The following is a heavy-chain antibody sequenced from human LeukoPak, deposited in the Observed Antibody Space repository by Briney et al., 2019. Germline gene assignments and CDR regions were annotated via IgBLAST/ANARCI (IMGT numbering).Heavy chain of an antibody. CDR2: ISYSGST. J-gene: IGHJ4*02. CDR1: GGSIRNYF. V-gene: IGHV4-59*08. CDR3: ARHSNDILCYFDF. Sequence: PSETLSLTCTVSGGSIRNYFWSWLRQPPGKGLEWIGYISYSGSTVYNPSLKSRVTISVDTSKNQFSLKLTSVTAADTAVYFCARHSNDILCYFDFWGQGSLVTVSS. D-gene: IGHD2-15*01.